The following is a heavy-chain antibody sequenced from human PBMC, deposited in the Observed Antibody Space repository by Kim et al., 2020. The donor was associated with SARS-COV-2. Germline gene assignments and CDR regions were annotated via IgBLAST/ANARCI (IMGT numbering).Heavy chain of an antibody. V-gene: IGHV1-18*04. CDR1: GYTFTSYG. CDR2: ISAYNGNT. CDR3: ARIVGCSSTSCYEGTYYFDY. D-gene: IGHD2-2*01. J-gene: IGHJ4*02. Sequence: ASVKVSCKASGYTFTSYGISWVRQAPGQGLEWMGWISAYNGNTNYAQKLQGRVTMTTDTSTSTAYMELRSLRSDDTAVYYCARIVGCSSTSCYEGTYYFDYWGQGTLVTVSS.